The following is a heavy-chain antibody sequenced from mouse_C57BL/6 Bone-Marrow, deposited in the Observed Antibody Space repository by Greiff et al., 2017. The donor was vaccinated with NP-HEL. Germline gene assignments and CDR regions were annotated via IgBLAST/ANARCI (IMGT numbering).Heavy chain of an antibody. CDR1: GYTFTSYG. V-gene: IGHV1-81*01. J-gene: IGHJ2*01. CDR3: AREGGTTVVFDY. Sequence: VQLQQSGAELARPGASVKLSCKASGYTFTSYGISWVKQRPGQGLEWIGEIYPRSGNTYYNEKFKGKATLTADKSSSTAYMELRSLTSEDSAVYFCAREGGTTVVFDYWGQGTTLTVSS. CDR2: IYPRSGNT. D-gene: IGHD1-1*01.